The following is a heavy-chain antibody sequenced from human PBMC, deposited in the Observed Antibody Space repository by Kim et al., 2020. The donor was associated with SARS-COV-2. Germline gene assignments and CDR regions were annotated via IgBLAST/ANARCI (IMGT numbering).Heavy chain of an antibody. D-gene: IGHD2-2*01. CDR3: ARSGDIVVVPAGFDY. Sequence: QKFQGRVTMTRDTSTSTVYMELSSLRSEDTAVYYCARSGDIVVVPAGFDYWRQGTLVTVSS. J-gene: IGHJ4*02. V-gene: IGHV1-46*01.